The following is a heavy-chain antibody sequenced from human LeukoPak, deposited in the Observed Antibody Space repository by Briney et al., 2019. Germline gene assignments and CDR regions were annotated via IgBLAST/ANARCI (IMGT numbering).Heavy chain of an antibody. Sequence: GGSLRLSCAASGFPFSSYWMTWVRQAPGKGLEWVANIKQDGGEKYYVDSVKGRFTISRDNVKNSVYLQMNNLRAEDTALYYCAREDYYGSGNYVAWGGSFDVWGQGTTVTVSS. CDR2: IKQDGGEK. J-gene: IGHJ6*02. CDR3: AREDYYGSGNYVAWGGSFDV. D-gene: IGHD3-10*01. V-gene: IGHV3-7*01. CDR1: GFPFSSYW.